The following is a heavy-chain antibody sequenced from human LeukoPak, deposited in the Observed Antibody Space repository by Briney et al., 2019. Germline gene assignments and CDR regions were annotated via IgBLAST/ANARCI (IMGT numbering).Heavy chain of an antibody. D-gene: IGHD5-12*01. CDR1: GFTFDDYA. Sequence: GGSLRLSCAASGFTFDDYAMHWVRQAPGKGLEWVSYISSTSSTIYYADSVKGRFSISRDNAKNSLYLQMNSLRAEDTAVYYCAIRGGIVATKRNNWFDPWDQGTLVTVSS. J-gene: IGHJ5*02. V-gene: IGHV3-48*04. CDR3: AIRGGIVATKRNNWFDP. CDR2: ISSTSSTI.